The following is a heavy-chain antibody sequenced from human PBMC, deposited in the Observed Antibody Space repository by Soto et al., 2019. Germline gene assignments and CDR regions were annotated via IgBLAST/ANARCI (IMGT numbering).Heavy chain of an antibody. V-gene: IGHV3-21*01. Sequence: RRLSCAASGFTFSSYSMNWVRQAPGKGLEWVSSISSSSSYIYYADSVKGRFTISRDNAKNSLYLQMNSLRAGDTAVYYCARVPGYSGSYYDYYYGMDVWGQGTTVTVSS. D-gene: IGHD1-26*01. CDR2: ISSSSSYI. CDR3: ARVPGYSGSYYDYYYGMDV. CDR1: GFTFSSYS. J-gene: IGHJ6*02.